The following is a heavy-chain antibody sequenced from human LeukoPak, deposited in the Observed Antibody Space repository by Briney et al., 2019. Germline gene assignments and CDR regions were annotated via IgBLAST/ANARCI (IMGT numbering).Heavy chain of an antibody. J-gene: IGHJ4*02. CDR1: GFTFSSYA. Sequence: KPGGSLRLSCAASGFTFSSYAMSWVRQAPGKGLEWVSAISGSGGSTYYADSVKGRFTISRDNSKNTLYLQMNSLRAEDTAVYYCATANSDIVVVVAWYYFDYWGQGTLVTVSS. CDR2: ISGSGGST. CDR3: ATANSDIVVVVAWYYFDY. V-gene: IGHV3-23*01. D-gene: IGHD2-15*01.